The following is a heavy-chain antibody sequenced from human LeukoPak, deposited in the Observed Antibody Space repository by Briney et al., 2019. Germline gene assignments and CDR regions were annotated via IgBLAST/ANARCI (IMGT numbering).Heavy chain of an antibody. Sequence: ASVKVSCKASGYTFTGYYMHWVRQAPGQGLEWMGIINPSGGSTSYAQKFQGRVTMTRDTSTSTVYMELSSLRSEDTAVYYCARVTSTGPGTTGTTGGWFDPWGQGTLVTVSS. CDR2: INPSGGST. CDR1: GYTFTGYY. CDR3: ARVTSTGPGTTGTTGGWFDP. D-gene: IGHD1-1*01. J-gene: IGHJ5*02. V-gene: IGHV1-46*01.